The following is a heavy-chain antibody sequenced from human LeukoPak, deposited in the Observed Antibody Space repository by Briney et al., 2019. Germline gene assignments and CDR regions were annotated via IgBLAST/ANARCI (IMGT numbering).Heavy chain of an antibody. V-gene: IGHV1-46*01. CDR2: INPSVGTT. J-gene: IGHJ4*02. Sequence: GASVEVSCKASGYTFTNYYIHWVRQAPGQGLEWMGTINPSVGTTRSAKGRASLTRDTSTSTVYMALSTLRSEDTAVYYCARSVFPYYSGSGSPYNVDVRQNSYFDFWGQGTLVTVSS. CDR3: ARSVFPYYSGSGSPYNVDVRQNSYFDF. CDR1: GYTFTNYY. D-gene: IGHD3-10*01.